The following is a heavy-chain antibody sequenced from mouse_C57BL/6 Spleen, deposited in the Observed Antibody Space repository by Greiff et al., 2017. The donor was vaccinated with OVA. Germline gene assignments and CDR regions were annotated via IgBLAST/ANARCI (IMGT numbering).Heavy chain of an antibody. J-gene: IGHJ4*01. CDR3: ARGLTAMDY. CDR1: GYSITSGYY. CDR2: ISYDGSN. Sequence: EVQLQQSGPGLVKPSQSLSLTCSVTGYSITSGYYWNWIRQFPGNKLEWMGYISYDGSNNYNPSLKNRISITRDTSKNQFFLELNSVTTEDTATYYCARGLTAMDYWGQGTSVTVSS. D-gene: IGHD1-3*01. V-gene: IGHV3-6*01.